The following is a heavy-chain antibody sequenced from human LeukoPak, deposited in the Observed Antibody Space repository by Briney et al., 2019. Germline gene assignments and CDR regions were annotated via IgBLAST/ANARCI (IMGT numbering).Heavy chain of an antibody. CDR3: ARARTLRIVGATLFDY. CDR1: GGTFSSYA. J-gene: IGHJ4*02. V-gene: IGHV1-69*13. CDR2: IIPIFGTA. Sequence: GASVKVSCEASGGTFSSYAISWVRQAPGQGLEWMGGIIPIFGTANYAQKFQGRVTITADESTSTAYMELSSLRSEDTAVYYCARARTLRIVGATLFDYWGQGTLVTVSS. D-gene: IGHD1-26*01.